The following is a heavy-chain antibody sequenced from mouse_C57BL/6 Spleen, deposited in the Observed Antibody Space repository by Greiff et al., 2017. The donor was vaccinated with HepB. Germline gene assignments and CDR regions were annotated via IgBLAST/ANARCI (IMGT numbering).Heavy chain of an antibody. CDR3: ARWAYYYGSRGYFDV. J-gene: IGHJ1*03. CDR1: GYAFSSSW. D-gene: IGHD1-1*01. V-gene: IGHV1-82*01. CDR2: IYPGDGDT. Sequence: VHLVESGPELVKPGASVKISCKASGYAFSSSWMNWVKQRPGKGLEWIGRIYPGDGDTNYNGKFKGKATLTADKSSSTAYMQLSSLTSEDSAVYFCARWAYYYGSRGYFDVWGTGTTVTVSS.